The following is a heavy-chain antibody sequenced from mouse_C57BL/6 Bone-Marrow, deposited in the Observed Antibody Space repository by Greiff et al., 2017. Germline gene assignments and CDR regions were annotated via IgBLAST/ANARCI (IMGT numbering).Heavy chain of an antibody. CDR1: GFTFSSYA. V-gene: IGHV5-4*01. CDR3: ASLIYCYGSPSYAMDY. CDR2: ISDGGSYT. Sequence: EVQRVESGGGLVKPGGSLKLSCAASGFTFSSYAMSWVRQTPEKRLEWVATISDGGSYTYYPDNVKGRFTISRDNAKNNLYLQMSQLKSEDTAMYYCASLIYCYGSPSYAMDYWGQGTSVTVSS. D-gene: IGHD1-1*01. J-gene: IGHJ4*01.